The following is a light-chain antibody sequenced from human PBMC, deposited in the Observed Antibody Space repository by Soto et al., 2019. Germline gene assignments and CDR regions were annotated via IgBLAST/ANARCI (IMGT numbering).Light chain of an antibody. Sequence: QSALNTPASVSGSLGQSITISCTGTTRHIPGSHYISSYQQLPGKAPKLMTYQVTTRPSGISNRFSGSKSGNTASLTISGLQAEDEAEYYCTSFSSSTSLYVFGTGTKVTVL. J-gene: IGLJ1*01. V-gene: IGLV2-14*01. CDR3: TSFSSSTSLYV. CDR2: QVT. CDR1: TRHIPGSHY.